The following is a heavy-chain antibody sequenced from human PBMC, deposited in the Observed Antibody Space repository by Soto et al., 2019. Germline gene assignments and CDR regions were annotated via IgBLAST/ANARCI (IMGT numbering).Heavy chain of an antibody. V-gene: IGHV1-2*02. Sequence: ASVKVSCNASGYTFTDYHIHWVRQAPGQGLEFMGWINANNGGAGSAQQFQGRVTVTRDTSITTVYMELSNLRSDDTAVYYCAREGGSETLQPSYNWFDTWGQGTLVTVSS. D-gene: IGHD6-25*01. J-gene: IGHJ5*02. CDR2: INANNGGA. CDR3: AREGGSETLQPSYNWFDT. CDR1: GYTFTDYH.